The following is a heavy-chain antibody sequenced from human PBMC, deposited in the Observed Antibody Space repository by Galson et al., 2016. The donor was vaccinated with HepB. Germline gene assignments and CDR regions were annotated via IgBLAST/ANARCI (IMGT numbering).Heavy chain of an antibody. J-gene: IGHJ4*02. D-gene: IGHD7-27*01. V-gene: IGHV3-13*01. CDR2: MGPAGDK. CDR3: ASGAHWGHAF. Sequence: SLRLSCAISGFTFNDYDMHWVRQGTGESLEWVATMGPAGDKYYPGSVKGRFTASRESAKNSFYLQMDSLRAGDSGVYYCASGAHWGHAFWGPGTPVTVSS. CDR1: GFTFNDYD.